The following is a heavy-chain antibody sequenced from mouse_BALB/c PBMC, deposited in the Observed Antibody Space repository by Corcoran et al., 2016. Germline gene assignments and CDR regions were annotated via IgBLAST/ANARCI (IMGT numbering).Heavy chain of an antibody. J-gene: IGHJ4*01. CDR3: AREPYAMDY. D-gene: IGHD6-1*01. CDR1: GYTFTNYG. CDR2: INTYTGEP. V-gene: IGHV9-3-1*01. Sequence: QIQLVQSGPELKKPGETVKISCKASGYTFTNYGMNWVKQAPGKGSKWMGWINTYTGEPTYADDFKGRFAFSLETSASTAYLQINNLKNADTATYFCAREPYAMDYWGQGTSVTVSS.